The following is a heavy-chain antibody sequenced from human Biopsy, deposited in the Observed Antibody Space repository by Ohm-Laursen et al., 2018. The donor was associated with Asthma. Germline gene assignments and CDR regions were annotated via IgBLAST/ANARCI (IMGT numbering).Heavy chain of an antibody. D-gene: IGHD1-1*01. CDR1: GFTFSIYD. J-gene: IGHJ3*02. CDR3: VRDGTDDAFDI. V-gene: IGHV3-30*03. Sequence: SLRLSCAASGFTFSIYDIHWVRQAPGKGLEWVAVISFDGSNEDYADSVKGRFTMARDNSKNTLDLQMNSLREEDTAVYYCVRDGTDDAFDIWGQGTVVSVSS. CDR2: ISFDGSNE.